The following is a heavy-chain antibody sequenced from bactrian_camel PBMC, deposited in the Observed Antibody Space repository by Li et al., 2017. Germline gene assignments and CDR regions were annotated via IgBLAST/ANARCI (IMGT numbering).Heavy chain of an antibody. Sequence: VQLVESGGGMVQPGGSLRLSCAASGYTDSTNCVAWFRQGPGKGLEWVSTINPDGGTTDYTDSVKGRFTISLDMDKNMVYLQMSNLAPEDTAIYYCAATRGALRTPFFAGPQQYDYWGQGTQVTVS. J-gene: IGHJ4*01. D-gene: IGHD3*01. CDR2: INPDGGTT. CDR3: AATRGALRTPFFAGPQQYDY. CDR1: GYTDSTNC. V-gene: IGHV3S1*01.